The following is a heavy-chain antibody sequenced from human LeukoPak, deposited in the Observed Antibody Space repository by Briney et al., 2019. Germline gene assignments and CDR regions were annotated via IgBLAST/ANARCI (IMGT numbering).Heavy chain of an antibody. J-gene: IGHJ4*02. CDR3: ARSLVRPHTHDY. V-gene: IGHV3-53*01. CDR2: IYTDGGT. CDR1: GFTFSSFG. D-gene: IGHD2-2*02. Sequence: GGSLRLSCAASGFTFSSFGMHWVRQAPGKGLEWVSVIYTDGGTYYADSVKGRFTISRDNSKNTLYLHMNSLRAEDTAVYYCARSLVRPHTHDYWGQGTLVTVSS.